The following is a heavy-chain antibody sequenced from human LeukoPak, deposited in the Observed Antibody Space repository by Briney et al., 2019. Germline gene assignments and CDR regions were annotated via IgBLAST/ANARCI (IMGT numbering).Heavy chain of an antibody. J-gene: IGHJ6*02. CDR1: GYTFTSYG. CDR3: ARAGSYDILTYYYYGMDV. Sequence: ASVKVSCKASGYTFTSYGISWVRQAPGQGLEWMGWSSAYNGNTNYAQELQGRVTMTTDTSTSTAYMELRSLRSDDTAVYYCARAGSYDILTYYYYGMDVWGQGTTVTVSS. V-gene: IGHV1-18*01. CDR2: SSAYNGNT. D-gene: IGHD3-9*01.